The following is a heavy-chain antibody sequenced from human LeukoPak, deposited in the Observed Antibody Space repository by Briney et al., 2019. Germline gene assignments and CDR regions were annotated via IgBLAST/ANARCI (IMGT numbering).Heavy chain of an antibody. J-gene: IGHJ3*02. V-gene: IGHV4-59*01. D-gene: IGHD6-13*01. CDR1: GGSISSYY. Sequence: SETLSLTCTVSGGSISSYYWSWIRQPPGKGREGSGYIYYSGSTNYNPSLKSRVTISVDTSKNQFSLKLSSVTAADTAVYYCARVSRQPKAFDIWGQGTMVTVSS. CDR2: IYYSGST. CDR3: ARVSRQPKAFDI.